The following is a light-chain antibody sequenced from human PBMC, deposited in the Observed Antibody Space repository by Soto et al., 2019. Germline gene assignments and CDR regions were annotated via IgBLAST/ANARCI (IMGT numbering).Light chain of an antibody. J-gene: IGKJ3*01. CDR3: QQRTNWLT. V-gene: IGKV3-11*01. CDR2: DAS. Sequence: EIVLTQSPATLSLSPGERATLSCRASQNVSTYLAWYQQKPGQAPRLLIYDASNRATGIPARFSGSGSGTDFTLTISSLEPEDFGVYYCQQRTNWLTFGPWTKVDIK. CDR1: QNVSTY.